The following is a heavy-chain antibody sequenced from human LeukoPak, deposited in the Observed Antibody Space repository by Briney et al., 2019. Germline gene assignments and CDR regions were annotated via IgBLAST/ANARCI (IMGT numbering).Heavy chain of an antibody. CDR2: IGGRGGST. CDR1: GFTFDEYD. D-gene: IGHD3-16*01. J-gene: IGHJ5*02. Sequence: GGSLRLSCATSGFTFDEYDMSWVRQAPGKGPEWVSAIGGRGGSTYYADSLGGRFTISRDNSKDMLYLQMNSLKVEDTATYYCGKEGGAWGQGTKVTVSS. V-gene: IGHV3-23*01. CDR3: GKEGGA.